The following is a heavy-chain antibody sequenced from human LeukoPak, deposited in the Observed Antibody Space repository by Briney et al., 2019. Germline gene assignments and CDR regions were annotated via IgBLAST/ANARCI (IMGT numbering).Heavy chain of an antibody. CDR1: GGSFSGYY. D-gene: IGHD3-22*01. J-gene: IGHJ3*02. Sequence: SETLSLTCAVYGGSFSGYYWSWIRQPPGKGLEWIGEINHSGSTNYNSSLKSRVTISVDTSKNQFSLKLSSVTAADTAVYYCARESSPINYYYDSSGYYPGALDTWGQGTMITVSS. CDR3: ARESSPINYYYDSSGYYPGALDT. CDR2: INHSGST. V-gene: IGHV4-34*01.